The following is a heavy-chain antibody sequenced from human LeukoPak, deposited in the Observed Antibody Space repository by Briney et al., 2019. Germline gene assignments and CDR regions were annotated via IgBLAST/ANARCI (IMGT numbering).Heavy chain of an antibody. J-gene: IGHJ4*02. CDR2: ISSSSRDI. V-gene: IGHV3-21*01. Sequence: GGSLRLSCAASGFTFTSYAMNWVRQAPGKGLEWVSSISSSSRDINYADSVKGRFTISRDNAWNSLYLQMNSLRAEDTAVYYCARALSAWGQGTLVTVSS. CDR1: GFTFTSYA. CDR3: ARALSA. D-gene: IGHD3-3*01.